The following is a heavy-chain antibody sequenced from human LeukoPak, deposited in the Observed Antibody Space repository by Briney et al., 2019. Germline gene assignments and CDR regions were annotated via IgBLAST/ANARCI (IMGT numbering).Heavy chain of an antibody. J-gene: IGHJ4*02. CDR1: GLTVSNNY. CDR2: IYSGGST. V-gene: IGHV3-53*01. D-gene: IGHD5-18*01. CDR3: ALSESYGPFDY. Sequence: PGGSLRLSCAASGLTVSNNYMSWVRQAPGKGLEWVSVIYSGGSTYYADSVKGRFTISRDNSKNTLYLQMNSLRAEDTAVYYCALSESYGPFDYWGQGTLVTVSS.